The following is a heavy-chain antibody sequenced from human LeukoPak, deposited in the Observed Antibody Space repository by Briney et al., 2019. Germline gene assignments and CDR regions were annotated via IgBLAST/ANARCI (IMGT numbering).Heavy chain of an antibody. D-gene: IGHD5-18*01. J-gene: IGHJ6*04. Sequence: GGSLRLSCAASGFTFSSYGMHWVRQAPGKGLEWVAVIWSDESNKNYADSVKGRFTISKDNSKNTLYLQMNSLRAEDTAVYYCARDPNTATYGMDVWGKGTTVTVSS. CDR3: ARDPNTATYGMDV. V-gene: IGHV3-33*01. CDR2: IWSDESNK. CDR1: GFTFSSYG.